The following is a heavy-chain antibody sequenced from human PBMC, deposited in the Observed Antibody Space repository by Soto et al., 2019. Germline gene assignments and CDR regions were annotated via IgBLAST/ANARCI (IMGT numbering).Heavy chain of an antibody. Sequence: EVQLVESGGGLVKPGGSLRLSCAASGFTFSSYSMNWVRQAPGKGLEWVSSISSSSSYIYYADSVKGRFTISRDNAKNSLYLQMKSLRAEDTAVYYCARLLEVDILPGYSPGGDYWGQGTLVTVSS. D-gene: IGHD3-9*01. CDR1: GFTFSSYS. CDR2: ISSSSSYI. J-gene: IGHJ4*02. CDR3: ARLLEVDILPGYSPGGDY. V-gene: IGHV3-21*01.